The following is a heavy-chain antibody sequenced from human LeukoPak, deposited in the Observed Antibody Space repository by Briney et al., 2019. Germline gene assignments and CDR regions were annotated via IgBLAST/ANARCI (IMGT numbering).Heavy chain of an antibody. D-gene: IGHD6-13*01. V-gene: IGHV3-23*01. J-gene: IGHJ6*02. CDR1: GFTFSSYA. CDR2: ISGSGGST. Sequence: GWSLRLSCAASGFTFSSYAMSWVRQAPGKGLEWVSAISGSGGSTYYADSVKGRFTISRDNSKNTLYLQMNSLRAEDTAVYYCANIAAASEDYYYYGMDVWGQGTTVTVSS. CDR3: ANIAAASEDYYYYGMDV.